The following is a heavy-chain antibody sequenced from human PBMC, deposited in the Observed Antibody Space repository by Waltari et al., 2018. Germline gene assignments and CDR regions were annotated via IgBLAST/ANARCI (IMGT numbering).Heavy chain of an antibody. Sequence: QVQLQESGPGLVKPSQTLSLTCTVSGGSISSGRYYWSWTRPPAGKGLEWIGRIYTSGSTNYNPSLKSRVTISVDTSKNQFSLKLSSVTAADTAVYYCARGKPELPVGVYYMDVWGKGTTVTVSS. V-gene: IGHV4-61*02. J-gene: IGHJ6*03. CDR2: IYTSGST. CDR1: GGSISSGRYY. D-gene: IGHD2-15*01. CDR3: ARGKPELPVGVYYMDV.